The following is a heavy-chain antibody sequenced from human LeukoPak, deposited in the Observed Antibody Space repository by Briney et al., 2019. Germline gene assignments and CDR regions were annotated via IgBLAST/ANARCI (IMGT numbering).Heavy chain of an antibody. CDR2: INWNGGST. CDR1: GFTFSDYY. D-gene: IGHD6-13*01. J-gene: IGHJ4*02. Sequence: PGGSLRLSCAASGFTFSDYYMSWIRQAPGKGLEWVSGINWNGGSTGYADSVKGRFTISRDNAKNSLYLQMNSLRAEDTALYYCARRRVAAAGSYDYWGQGTLVTVSS. CDR3: ARRRVAAAGSYDY. V-gene: IGHV3-20*04.